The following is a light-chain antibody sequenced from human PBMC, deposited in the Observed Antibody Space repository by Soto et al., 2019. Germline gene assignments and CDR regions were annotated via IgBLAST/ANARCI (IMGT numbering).Light chain of an antibody. Sequence: QSALTQPVSVSGSPGQSITISCPGTSSDVGGYNYVSWYQQHPGKAPKLMIYDVSNRPSGVSNRFSCSKSATTASLTISGLQAEDEADYFCSSYTSISTHVVFGGGTKSPS. J-gene: IGLJ2*01. CDR3: SSYTSISTHVV. CDR2: DVS. V-gene: IGLV2-14*01. CDR1: SSDVGGYNY.